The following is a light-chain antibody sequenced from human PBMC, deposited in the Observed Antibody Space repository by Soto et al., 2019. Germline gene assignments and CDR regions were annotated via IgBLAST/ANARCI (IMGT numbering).Light chain of an antibody. Sequence: QAVVTQPPSVSGAPGQRVTISCTGSSSNIGAGYDVQWYQQLPGAAPRLLIFGNTNRPSGVPDRFSGSRSGTSASLAISGLQAEDEADYYCQSYVISLSVSVVFGGGTKVTVL. CDR2: GNT. CDR1: SSNIGAGYD. V-gene: IGLV1-40*01. CDR3: QSYVISLSVSVV. J-gene: IGLJ2*01.